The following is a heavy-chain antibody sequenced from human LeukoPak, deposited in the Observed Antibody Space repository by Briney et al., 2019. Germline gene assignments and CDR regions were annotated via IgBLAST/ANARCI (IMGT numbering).Heavy chain of an antibody. V-gene: IGHV6-1*01. D-gene: IGHD6-19*01. CDR2: TYYRSKWYN. CDR1: GDSVSSNSAA. Sequence: SQTLSLTCAISGDSVSSNSAAWNWIRRSPSRGLEWLGRTYYRSKWYNDYAVSVKSRITINPDTSKNQFSLQLNSVTPEDTAVYYCAKDLTGRIAVAGRTGIDYWGQGTLVTVSS. CDR3: AKDLTGRIAVAGRTGIDY. J-gene: IGHJ4*02.